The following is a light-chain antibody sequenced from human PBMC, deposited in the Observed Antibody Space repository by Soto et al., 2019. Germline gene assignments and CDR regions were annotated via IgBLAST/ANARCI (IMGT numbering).Light chain of an antibody. V-gene: IGKV1-16*02. Sequence: DIQMTQSPSSLSASVGDTVTISCRASQDIGNFFAWFQQKPGKAPQSLISAASSLQSGVPSKFSVSGSGKDFSLPPTCLRPEDFPTYYFQQYHSYPATFGGETNVQI. CDR3: QQYHSYPAT. CDR2: AAS. CDR1: QDIGNF. J-gene: IGKJ4*01.